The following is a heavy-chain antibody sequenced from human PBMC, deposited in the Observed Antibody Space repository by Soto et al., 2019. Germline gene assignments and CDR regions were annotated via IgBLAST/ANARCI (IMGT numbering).Heavy chain of an antibody. J-gene: IGHJ4*01. Sequence: QVQLQQSGPGLVKPSQTLSLTCAITGDSVSSNSAGWSWVRQSPSRGLEWLGRTYYRSKWYYEYAVSVRDRITINPDTSTNQYSLQLNSVTPEDTAVYFCARGEQYSGRIFDYWGQGTLVTVSS. D-gene: IGHD1-26*01. CDR1: GDSVSSNSAG. CDR3: ARGEQYSGRIFDY. CDR2: TYYRSKWYY. V-gene: IGHV6-1*01.